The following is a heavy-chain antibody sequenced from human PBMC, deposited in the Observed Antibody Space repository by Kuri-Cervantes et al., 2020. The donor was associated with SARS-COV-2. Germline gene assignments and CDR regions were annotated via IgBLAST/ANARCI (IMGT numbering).Heavy chain of an antibody. CDR1: GFTFSNAW. D-gene: IGHD2-2*01. CDR3: AKVWEDIVVVPAFDI. Sequence: GESLKISCAASGFTFSNAWMSWVRQAPGKGLEWVAFIRYDGSNKYYADSVKGRFTISRDNSKNTLYLQMNSLRAEDTAVYYCAKVWEDIVVVPAFDIWGQGTMVTVSS. J-gene: IGHJ3*02. V-gene: IGHV3-30*02. CDR2: IRYDGSNK.